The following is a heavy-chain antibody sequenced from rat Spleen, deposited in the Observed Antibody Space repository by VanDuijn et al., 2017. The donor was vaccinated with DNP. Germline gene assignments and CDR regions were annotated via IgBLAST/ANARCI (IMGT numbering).Heavy chain of an antibody. D-gene: IGHD1-12*02. V-gene: IGHV5-19*01. CDR2: ISPSGGSS. CDR1: GLTFSNYG. J-gene: IGHJ3*01. CDR3: ATVHYYDGTRFAY. Sequence: EVQLVESGGGLVQPGRSLKLSCAASGLTFSNYGMHWIRQAPTKGLEWVASISPSGGSSYYRDSVKGRVTISRDNVKSTLYLQMDSLRSEDTATYYCATVHYYDGTRFAYWGQGTLVTVSS.